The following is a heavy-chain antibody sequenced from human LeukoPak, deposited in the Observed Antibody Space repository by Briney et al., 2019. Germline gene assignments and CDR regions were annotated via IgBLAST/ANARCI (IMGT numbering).Heavy chain of an antibody. J-gene: IGHJ6*03. CDR1: GFTFSDYY. D-gene: IGHD3-10*01. CDR2: ISYDGSNK. CDR3: ARGGSGSYYYYFYYMDV. V-gene: IGHV3-30*03. Sequence: GGSLRLSCAASGFTFSDYYMSWIRQAPGKGLEWVAIISYDGSNKHCADSVKGRFTISRDNSKNTLYLQMNSLRAEDTAVYYCARGGSGSYYYYFYYMDVWGKGTTVTVSS.